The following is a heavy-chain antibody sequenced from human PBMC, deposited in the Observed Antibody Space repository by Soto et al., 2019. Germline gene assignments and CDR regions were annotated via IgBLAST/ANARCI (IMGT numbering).Heavy chain of an antibody. CDR1: GFTFSNSG. J-gene: IGHJ3*02. Sequence: QVQLVESGGGVVQPGGSLTLSCAASGFTFSNSGMHWVRQAPGKGLEWLTVISYDANNKFYADSVKGRFTVSRDNSRTSLYLHMHSLKTDETFVYYCAKDRGTLTMSREIWGQGTMVTVSS. D-gene: IGHD3-22*01. CDR2: ISYDANNK. CDR3: AKDRGTLTMSREI. V-gene: IGHV3-30*18.